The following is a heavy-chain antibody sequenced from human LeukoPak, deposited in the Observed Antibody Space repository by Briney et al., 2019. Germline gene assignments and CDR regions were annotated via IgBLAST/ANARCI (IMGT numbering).Heavy chain of an antibody. CDR1: GFTFSSYG. Sequence: GGSLRLSCAASGFTFSSYGMNWVRQAPGKGLEWVSFISSSGSTKYYADSVKGRFTISRDNAKNSLYLQMNSLRAEDTAVYYCARSLIPYFDYWGQGTLVTVSS. J-gene: IGHJ4*02. D-gene: IGHD2-21*01. CDR3: ARSLIPYFDY. CDR2: ISSSGSTK. V-gene: IGHV3-48*03.